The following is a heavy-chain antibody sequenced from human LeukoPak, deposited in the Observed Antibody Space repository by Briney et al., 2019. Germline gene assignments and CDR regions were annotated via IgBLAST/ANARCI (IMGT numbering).Heavy chain of an antibody. Sequence: GGSLRLSCAASGFXVSSNYISWVRQAPGKGLEWVSVIYSGGSTYYADSVKGRFTISRDNSKNTLYLQMNSLRAEDTAVYYCARAGYSSSWYEGWYFDYWGQGTLVTVSS. V-gene: IGHV3-66*01. CDR2: IYSGGST. J-gene: IGHJ4*02. D-gene: IGHD6-13*01. CDR1: GFXVSSNY. CDR3: ARAGYSSSWYEGWYFDY.